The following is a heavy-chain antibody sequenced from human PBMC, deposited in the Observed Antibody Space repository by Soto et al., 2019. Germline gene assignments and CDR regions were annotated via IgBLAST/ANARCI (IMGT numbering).Heavy chain of an antibody. V-gene: IGHV5-51*01. CDR3: AKERFIAAAGIDFDY. J-gene: IGHJ4*02. D-gene: IGHD6-13*01. CDR1: GYTFTIYW. Sequence: GESLKISCQVSGYTFTIYWIGWVRQMPGKGLEWMGTIYPSDSDTRYSPSFQGQVTISADQSINTAYLQWDSLKASDTAVYYCAKERFIAAAGIDFDYWGQGTLVTVSS. CDR2: IYPSDSDT.